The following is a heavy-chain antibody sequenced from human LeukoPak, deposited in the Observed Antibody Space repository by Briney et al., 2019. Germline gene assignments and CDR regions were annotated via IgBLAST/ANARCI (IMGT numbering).Heavy chain of an antibody. D-gene: IGHD5-18*01. J-gene: IGHJ4*02. CDR1: GFSFSSYW. CDR2: IKSDGSTT. V-gene: IGHV3-74*01. Sequence: GGSLRLSCAASGFSFSSYWMHWVRRGPGKGLVWVSRIKSDGSTTTYADSVKGRFTISRDNAKNTLYLQMNSLRAEDTAVYYCARVVDTHFDYWGQGTLVTVSS. CDR3: ARVVDTHFDY.